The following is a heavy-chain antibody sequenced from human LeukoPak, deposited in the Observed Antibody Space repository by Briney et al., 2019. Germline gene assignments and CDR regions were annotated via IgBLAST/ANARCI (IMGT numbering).Heavy chain of an antibody. J-gene: IGHJ6*02. D-gene: IGHD3-9*01. Sequence: SETLSFTCTVSGGSISSYYWSWIRQPPGKGLEWIGYIYYSGSTNYNPSFKSRVTISVDTSKNQFSLKLSSVTAADTAVYYCARLDYDILTGYPFYYGMDVWAKGPRSPSP. CDR2: IYYSGST. CDR1: GGSISSYY. CDR3: ARLDYDILTGYPFYYGMDV. V-gene: IGHV4-59*01.